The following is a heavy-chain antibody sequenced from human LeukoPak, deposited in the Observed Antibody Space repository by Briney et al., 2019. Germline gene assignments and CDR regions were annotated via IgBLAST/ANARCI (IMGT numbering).Heavy chain of an antibody. J-gene: IGHJ5*02. CDR1: GFTFSHYW. Sequence: GGSLRLSCAASGFTFSHYWMTWVRQAPGKGLEWVAQINQDGSEEYYMDSVKARFTISRDNAKNSVFLQMNSLRAEDTAVYYCARGPYSSGWYDYWFDPWGQGTLVTVSS. D-gene: IGHD6-19*01. CDR3: ARGPYSSGWYDYWFDP. CDR2: INQDGSEE. V-gene: IGHV3-7*03.